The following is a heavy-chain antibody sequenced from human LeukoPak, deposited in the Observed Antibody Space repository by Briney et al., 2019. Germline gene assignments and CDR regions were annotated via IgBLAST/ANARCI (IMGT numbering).Heavy chain of an antibody. D-gene: IGHD1-26*01. J-gene: IGHJ3*02. CDR3: ASEDGVVGATSAFAI. CDR2: INGRSNYI. V-gene: IGHV3-21*01. Sequence: GGPLSLPCAATGFIFSTYTMNWLPHAPGKALEWVSSINGRSNYIYYADSMKGRFTISRDNAKNSLYPQMNSLRADDTAVYYCASEDGVVGATSAFAIWGVGTMVTVSS. CDR1: GFIFSTYT.